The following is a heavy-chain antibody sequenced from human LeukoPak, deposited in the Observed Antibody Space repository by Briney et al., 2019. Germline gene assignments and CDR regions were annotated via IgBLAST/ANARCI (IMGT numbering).Heavy chain of an antibody. CDR1: GFTFNNYI. CDR3: AKEVKGSGVYDY. Sequence: PGGSLRLSCVASGFTFNNYIMNWVRRAPGRGLECISVISGGGDITYSADSVQGRFTVSRDNSKNTLYLQMSSLRVDDTAVYYCAKEVKGSGVYDYWGQGTLVTVSP. J-gene: IGHJ4*02. V-gene: IGHV3-23*01. D-gene: IGHD2-15*01. CDR2: ISGGGDIT.